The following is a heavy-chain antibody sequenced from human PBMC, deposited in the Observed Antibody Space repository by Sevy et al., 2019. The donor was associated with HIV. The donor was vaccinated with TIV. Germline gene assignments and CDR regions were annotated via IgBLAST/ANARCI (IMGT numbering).Heavy chain of an antibody. CDR2: ISSSSSTI. D-gene: IGHD3-22*01. Sequence: GGSLRLSCAASGLAFTRYAMSWVRQAPGKGLEWVSYISSSSSTIYYADSVKGRFTISRDNAKNSLYLQMNSLRDEDTAVYYCARDRYYYDSSGYYDTYWYFDLWGRGTLVTVSS. CDR1: GLAFTRYA. V-gene: IGHV3-48*02. CDR3: ARDRYYYDSSGYYDTYWYFDL. J-gene: IGHJ2*01.